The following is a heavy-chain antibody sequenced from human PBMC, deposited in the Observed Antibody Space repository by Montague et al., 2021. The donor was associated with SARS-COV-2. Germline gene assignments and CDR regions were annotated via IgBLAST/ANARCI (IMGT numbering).Heavy chain of an antibody. Sequence: GGSTYYADSVKGRFTISRDNSKNTLYLQMNSLRSEDTAVYYFEKSVRYCSSTSCYDYYYYYGMEVWGKGKTVNVS. J-gene: IGHJ6*04. D-gene: IGHD2-2*01. CDR3: EKSVRYCSSTSCYDYYYYYGMEV. CDR2: GGST. V-gene: IGHV3-23*01.